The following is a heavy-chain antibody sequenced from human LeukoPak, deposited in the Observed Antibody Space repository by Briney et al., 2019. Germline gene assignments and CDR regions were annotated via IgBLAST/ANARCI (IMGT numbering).Heavy chain of an antibody. CDR3: ARDYHESTGYSFDS. V-gene: IGHV4-4*07. CDR1: GDSISNYY. D-gene: IGHD3-22*01. CDR2: IHTSGTA. Sequence: SETLSLTRTVSGDSISNYYWSWIRQPAGKGLEWIGRIHTSGTANYNPPLKSRVSISTDRSKNQVYLKLSSVTAADTAVYYCARDYHESTGYSFDSWGQGSLVNVSS. J-gene: IGHJ4*02.